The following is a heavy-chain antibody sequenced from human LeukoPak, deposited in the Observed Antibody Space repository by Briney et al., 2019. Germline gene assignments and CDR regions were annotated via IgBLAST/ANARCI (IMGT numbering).Heavy chain of an antibody. J-gene: IGHJ4*02. CDR2: IYYSGST. V-gene: IGHV4-31*03. CDR3: ARAGLDYDILTGYYQYYFDY. Sequence: SETLSLTCTVSGGSISSSSYYWGWIRQPPGKGLEWIGYIYYSGSTYYNPSLKSRVTISVDTSKNQFSLKLSSVTAADTAVYYCARAGLDYDILTGYYQYYFDYWGQGTLVTVSS. D-gene: IGHD3-9*01. CDR1: GGSISSSSYY.